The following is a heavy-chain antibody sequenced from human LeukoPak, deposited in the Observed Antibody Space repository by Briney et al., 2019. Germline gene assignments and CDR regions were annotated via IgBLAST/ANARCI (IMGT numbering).Heavy chain of an antibody. CDR3: ARDYRIAVAGNWHFDL. Sequence: ASVKVSCKASGYTFTSYAMHWVRQAPGQRLEWMGWINAGNGNTKYSQKFQGRVTITRDTSASTAYMELSSLRSEDTAVYYCARDYRIAVAGNWHFDLCGRGTQVTVSP. CDR1: GYTFTSYA. V-gene: IGHV1-3*01. CDR2: INAGNGNT. D-gene: IGHD6-19*01. J-gene: IGHJ2*01.